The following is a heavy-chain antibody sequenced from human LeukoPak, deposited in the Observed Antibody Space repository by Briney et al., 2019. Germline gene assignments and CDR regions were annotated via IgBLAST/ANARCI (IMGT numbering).Heavy chain of an antibody. Sequence: GGSLRLSCAASGFTFSDYYMSWIRQAPGKGLEWVSYISSSGSTIYYADSVKGRFTISRDNAKNSLYLQMNSLRAEDTAVYYCAREDTAMEDAFDIWGQGTMVTVSS. CDR3: AREDTAMEDAFDI. J-gene: IGHJ3*02. D-gene: IGHD5-18*01. CDR2: ISSSGSTI. V-gene: IGHV3-11*04. CDR1: GFTFSDYY.